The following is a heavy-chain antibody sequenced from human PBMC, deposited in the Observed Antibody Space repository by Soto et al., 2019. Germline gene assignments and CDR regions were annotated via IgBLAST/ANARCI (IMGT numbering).Heavy chain of an antibody. CDR2: ISAYNGNT. Sequence: QVQLVQSGAEVKKPGASVKVSCKASGYTFTSYGISWVRQAPGQGLEWMGWISAYNGNTNYAQKLQGRVTMTTDTSTSTAYMELRSLRSDDTAVYYCARDSAPKGMLERSGWFDPWGQGTLVTVSS. J-gene: IGHJ5*02. CDR3: ARDSAPKGMLERSGWFDP. V-gene: IGHV1-18*01. CDR1: GYTFTSYG. D-gene: IGHD2-8*01.